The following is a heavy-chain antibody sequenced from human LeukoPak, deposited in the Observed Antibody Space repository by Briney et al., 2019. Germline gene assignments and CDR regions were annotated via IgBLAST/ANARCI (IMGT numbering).Heavy chain of an antibody. CDR3: ARDTTVGSGSPLDY. CDR1: GCAFTSYS. CDR2: INTKTGNP. J-gene: IGHJ4*02. Sequence: ASVKVSCKTSGCAFTSYSMNWVRQAPGQGLEWMGWINTKTGNPAYAQGFTGRFVFSLDTSVSTTYLEISSLKAEDTAVYYCARDTTVGSGSPLDYWGQGTQITVSS. V-gene: IGHV7-4-1*02. D-gene: IGHD3-10*01.